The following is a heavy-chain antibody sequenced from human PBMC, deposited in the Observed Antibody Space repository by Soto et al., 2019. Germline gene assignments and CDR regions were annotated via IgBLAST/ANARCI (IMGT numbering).Heavy chain of an antibody. CDR2: ISADGSNT. CDR3: ARRKDAYNWADY. Sequence: EVQLVESGGGLVQPGGSLRLSCAASGFVFSSHWMHWVRQAPGKGLVWVSRISADGSNTNYADSVNCRFTISRDNAKDTLFLQMKGMNAEETAVYYCARRKDAYNWADYWGQGTLVTVSS. J-gene: IGHJ4*02. V-gene: IGHV3-74*01. CDR1: GFVFSSHW. D-gene: IGHD1-1*01.